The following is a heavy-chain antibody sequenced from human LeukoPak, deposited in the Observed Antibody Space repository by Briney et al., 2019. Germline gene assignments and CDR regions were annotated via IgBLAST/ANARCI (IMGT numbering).Heavy chain of an antibody. CDR3: ARDWGAAGLWDY. V-gene: IGHV3-23*01. D-gene: IGHD6-13*01. CDR1: RFTFSRTA. J-gene: IGHJ4*02. CDR2: ISHSGHST. Sequence: GGSLRLSCAASRFTFSRTAMSWVRQAPGKGLKWVSSISHSGHSTFYADSVKGRFTISGDNSKSTLYLQMNSLRAEDTAIYYCARDWGAAGLWDYWGQGTLVTVSS.